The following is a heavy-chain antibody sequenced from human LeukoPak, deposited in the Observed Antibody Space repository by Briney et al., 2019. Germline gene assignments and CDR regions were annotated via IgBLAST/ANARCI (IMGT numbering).Heavy chain of an antibody. CDR1: GFTVSSNY. CDR3: ARDCERGYSHGLC. V-gene: IGHV3-53*01. Sequence: PGGSLRLSCTASGFTVSSNYMSWVRQAPGKGLEWVSVIYIGGSTYYADSVKGRFIISRDNAKNSVYLQMNSLRAEDTAVYYCARDCERGYSHGLCWGQGTLVTVSS. J-gene: IGHJ4*02. CDR2: IYIGGST. D-gene: IGHD5-18*01.